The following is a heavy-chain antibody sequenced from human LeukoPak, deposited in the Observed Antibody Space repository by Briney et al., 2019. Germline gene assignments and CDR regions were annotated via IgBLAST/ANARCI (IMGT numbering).Heavy chain of an antibody. Sequence: PSETLSLTCTVSGGSVSSGSYYWSWIRQPPGKGLEWIGYIYYSGSTNYNPSLKSRVTTSVDTSKNQFSLKLSSVTAADTAVYYCARVGIDYDILTGYSDYWGQGTLVTVSS. J-gene: IGHJ4*02. V-gene: IGHV4-61*01. CDR1: GGSVSSGSYY. CDR3: ARVGIDYDILTGYSDY. CDR2: IYYSGST. D-gene: IGHD3-9*01.